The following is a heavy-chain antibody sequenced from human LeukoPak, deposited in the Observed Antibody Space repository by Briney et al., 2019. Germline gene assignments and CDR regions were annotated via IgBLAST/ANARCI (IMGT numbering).Heavy chain of an antibody. CDR2: ITSSSIYK. CDR3: ARDGITMRILEY. CDR1: GFSFSTYS. D-gene: IGHD3-10*01. V-gene: IGHV3-21*01. Sequence: PGGSLSLSCAASGFSFSTYSMNWVRQAPGKGLEWVSSITSSSIYKYYADSMKGRFTVSRDNAKNSLYLQMDSLRAEDTAVYYCARDGITMRILEYWGQGTLVTVSS. J-gene: IGHJ4*02.